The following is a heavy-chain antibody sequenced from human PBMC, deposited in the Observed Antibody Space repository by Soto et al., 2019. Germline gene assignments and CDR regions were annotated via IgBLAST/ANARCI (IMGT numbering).Heavy chain of an antibody. J-gene: IGHJ2*01. CDR3: ARLVYDYGDKLEKLDWYFDL. V-gene: IGHV4-39*01. Sequence: QLQLQESGPGLVKPSETLSLTCTVSGGSISSSSYYWGWIRQPPGKGLEWIGSTYYSGSTYYNPSLKTRVTLSVDTSKNQSSLKLSSVTAADTAVYYCARLVYDYGDKLEKLDWYFDLWGRGTLVTVSS. D-gene: IGHD4-17*01. CDR2: TYYSGST. CDR1: GGSISSSSYY.